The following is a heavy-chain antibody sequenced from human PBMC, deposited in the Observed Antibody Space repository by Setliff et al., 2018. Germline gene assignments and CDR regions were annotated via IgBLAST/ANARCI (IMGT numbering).Heavy chain of an antibody. J-gene: IGHJ4*02. CDR3: ARSASDWAAAGEFDY. D-gene: IGHD6-13*01. Sequence: SETLSLTCSVSGGSISSYYWSWIRQPPGKGLEWIGYIYYSGITTYNPSLKSRVTISVDTSKNQFSLKLSSVTAADTAVYYCARSASDWAAAGEFDYWGQGTLVTVSS. CDR1: GGSISSYY. V-gene: IGHV4-59*12. CDR2: IYYSGIT.